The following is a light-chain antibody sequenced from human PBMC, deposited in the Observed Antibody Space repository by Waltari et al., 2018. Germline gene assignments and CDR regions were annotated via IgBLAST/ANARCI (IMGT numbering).Light chain of an antibody. CDR1: ESVLYSSNNKNH. Sequence: DIVMTQSPESLAVSLGETATINCKSSESVLYSSNNKNHLAWYQQKPGQPPKLLLYWASTRKSGVPDRFSGSGSETDFTLTVTSLQAEDVAVYYCQQYYSTPITFGGGTKVEIK. V-gene: IGKV4-1*01. J-gene: IGKJ4*01. CDR3: QQYYSTPIT. CDR2: WAS.